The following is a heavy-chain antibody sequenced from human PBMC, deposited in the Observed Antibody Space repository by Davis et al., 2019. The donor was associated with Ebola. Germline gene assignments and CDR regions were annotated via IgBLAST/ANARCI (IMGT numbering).Heavy chain of an antibody. D-gene: IGHD1-7*01. J-gene: IGHJ3*02. Sequence: PGGSLRLSCVASGFSFRNYAMHWVRQAPGKGLEWVAVISYDGSNKYYADSVKGRFTISRDNSKNTLYLQMNSLRAEDTAVYYCARTKYNWNSHAFDIWGQGTMVTVSS. CDR2: ISYDGSNK. CDR1: GFSFRNYA. CDR3: ARTKYNWNSHAFDI. V-gene: IGHV3-30-3*01.